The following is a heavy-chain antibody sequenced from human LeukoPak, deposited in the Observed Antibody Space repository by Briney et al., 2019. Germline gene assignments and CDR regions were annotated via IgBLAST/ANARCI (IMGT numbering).Heavy chain of an antibody. CDR1: GFTFRSYS. V-gene: IGHV3-48*01. Sequence: PGGSLRLSCAASGFTFRSYSMNWVRQAPGKGLEGVSYISSSSSTMYYADSVKGRFTISRDNAKNSLYLQMNSLRAEDTAVYYCARDCTRGRYAAGIDYWGQGTMVTVSS. J-gene: IGHJ4*02. D-gene: IGHD1-26*01. CDR2: ISSSSSTM. CDR3: ARDCTRGRYAAGIDY.